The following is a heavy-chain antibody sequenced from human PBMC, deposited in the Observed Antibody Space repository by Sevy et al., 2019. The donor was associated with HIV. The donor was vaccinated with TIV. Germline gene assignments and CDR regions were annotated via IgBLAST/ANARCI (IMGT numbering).Heavy chain of an antibody. CDR3: ARDPPYSIAVAGLVYGMDV. V-gene: IGHV1-2*05. J-gene: IGHJ6*02. Sequence: ASVKVSCKASGYTFTGYYMHWVRQAPGQGLEWMGRINPNSGGTNYAQKFQGRVTMTRDTSISTAYMELSRLRSDDTGVYYCARDPPYSIAVAGLVYGMDVWGQGTTVTVSS. CDR1: GYTFTGYY. D-gene: IGHD6-19*01. CDR2: INPNSGGT.